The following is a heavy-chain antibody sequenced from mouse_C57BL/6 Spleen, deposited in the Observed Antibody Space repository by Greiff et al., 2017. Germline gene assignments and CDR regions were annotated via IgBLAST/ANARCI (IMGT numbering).Heavy chain of an antibody. CDR1: GYAFSSSW. CDR2: IYPGDGDT. Sequence: VKLQESGPELVKPGASVKISCKASGYAFSSSWMNWVKQRPGKGLEWIGRIYPGDGDTNYNGKFKGKATLTADKSSSTAYMQLSSLTSEDSAVYFCARFVYYYGSSDYFDYWGQGTTLTVSS. V-gene: IGHV1-82*01. D-gene: IGHD1-1*01. CDR3: ARFVYYYGSSDYFDY. J-gene: IGHJ2*01.